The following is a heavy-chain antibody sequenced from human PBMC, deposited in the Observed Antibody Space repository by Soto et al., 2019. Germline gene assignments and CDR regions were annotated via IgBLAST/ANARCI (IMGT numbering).Heavy chain of an antibody. CDR3: ARREGITIFGVVNSNSPFDY. J-gene: IGHJ4*02. V-gene: IGHV3-21*01. CDR2: ISSSSSYI. Sequence: GGSLRLSCAASGFTFSSYSMNWVRQAPGKGLEWVSSISSSSSYIYYADSVKGRFTISRDNAKNSLYLQMNSLRAEDTAVYYCARREGITIFGVVNSNSPFDYWGQGTLVTVSS. CDR1: GFTFSSYS. D-gene: IGHD3-3*01.